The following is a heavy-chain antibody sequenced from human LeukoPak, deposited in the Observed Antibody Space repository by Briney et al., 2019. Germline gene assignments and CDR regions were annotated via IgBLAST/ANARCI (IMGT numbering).Heavy chain of an antibody. CDR1: GGSISNSY. Sequence: SETLSLTCTVSGGSISNSYWSWIRQPPGKGLEWIGYINYSGSTNYNPSLTSRVTISLDTSKNQFSLKLSSVTAADTAVYYCARRRGDFWSNYYAFDYWGQGTPVTISS. V-gene: IGHV4-59*08. CDR2: INYSGST. CDR3: ARRRGDFWSNYYAFDY. J-gene: IGHJ4*02. D-gene: IGHD3-3*01.